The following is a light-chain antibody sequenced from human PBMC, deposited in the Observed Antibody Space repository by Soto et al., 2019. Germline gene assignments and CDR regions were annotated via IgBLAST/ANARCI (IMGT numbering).Light chain of an antibody. CDR1: QSVSSSY. V-gene: IGKV3-20*01. CDR2: GAS. Sequence: FVLTQSPGTLSLSPGQRATLPCRASQSVSSSYLAWYQQKPGQAPRLLIYGASSRATGIPDRFSGSGSGTDFTLTISRLEPEDFAVYYCQQYDSSPLTFGGGTKVEIK. CDR3: QQYDSSPLT. J-gene: IGKJ4*01.